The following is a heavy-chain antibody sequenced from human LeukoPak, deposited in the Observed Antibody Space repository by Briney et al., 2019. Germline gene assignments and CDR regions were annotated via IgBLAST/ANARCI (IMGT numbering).Heavy chain of an antibody. V-gene: IGHV3-21*01. CDR3: ARDSAARPPFDP. CDR1: GFTFSSYS. CDR2: ISSSSSYI. D-gene: IGHD6-6*01. J-gene: IGHJ5*02. Sequence: GGSLRLSCAASGFTFSSYSMNWVSQPPGKGLEWVSSISSSSSYIYYADSVKGRFTISRDNAKNSLYLQMNSLRAEDTAVYYCARDSAARPPFDPWGQGTLVTVSS.